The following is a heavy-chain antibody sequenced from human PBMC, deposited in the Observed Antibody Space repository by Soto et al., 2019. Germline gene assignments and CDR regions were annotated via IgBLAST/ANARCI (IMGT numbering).Heavy chain of an antibody. J-gene: IGHJ4*02. CDR1: GXCLNSDYY. CDR2: IYPGGGT. D-gene: IGHD3-10*01. CDR3: ARKGYYPSGRINLFDS. Sequence: XTLSLTGTVAGXCLNSDYYWGWILQPPVKWLEWIGSIYPGGGTYYNPSLKSRVTISIDTSKNQFSLRLTSVNAAETAMYYCARKGYYPSGRINLFDSWGQGTLGTVSS. V-gene: IGHV4-38-2*02.